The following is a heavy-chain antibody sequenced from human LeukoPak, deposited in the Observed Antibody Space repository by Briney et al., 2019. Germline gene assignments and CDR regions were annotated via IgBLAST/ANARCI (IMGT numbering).Heavy chain of an antibody. CDR1: EFTVSSNY. V-gene: IGHV3-53*01. Sequence: GGSLRLSCAASEFTVSSNYMSWVRQAPGKGLEWVSVIYSGGSTYYADSVKGRFTISRDNSKNTLYLQMNSLRAEDTAVYYCARGESPYDSSGYPLDYWGQGTLVTVSS. CDR2: IYSGGST. J-gene: IGHJ4*02. D-gene: IGHD3-22*01. CDR3: ARGESPYDSSGYPLDY.